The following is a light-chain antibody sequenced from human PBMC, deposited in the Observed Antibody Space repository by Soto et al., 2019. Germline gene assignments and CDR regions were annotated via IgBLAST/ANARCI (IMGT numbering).Light chain of an antibody. CDR3: QQYGSSPYT. CDR2: DAS. Sequence: EIVLTQSPATLSLSPGERATLSCGASQGVSSSYLAWYQQKPGLAPRLLIYDASSRATAIQDRFSGSGSGTDFTLPIRRLEPEDFALYYCQQYGSSPYTFGQGTKLEIK. J-gene: IGKJ2*01. CDR1: QGVSSSY. V-gene: IGKV3D-20*01.